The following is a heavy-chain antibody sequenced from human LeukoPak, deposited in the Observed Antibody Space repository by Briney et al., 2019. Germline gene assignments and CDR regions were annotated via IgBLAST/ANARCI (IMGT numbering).Heavy chain of an antibody. D-gene: IGHD6-19*01. J-gene: IGHJ4*02. CDR3: ARDGGITVAADDY. Sequence: EASVKVSCKASGYTFTNYGFSWVRQAPGHGLEWMGWISAYNGNTNYAQKLQGRVTMTTDTSTSTAYMELRSLRFDDTAVYYCARDGGITVAADDYWGEGTLVTVSS. CDR1: GYTFTNYG. V-gene: IGHV1-18*01. CDR2: ISAYNGNT.